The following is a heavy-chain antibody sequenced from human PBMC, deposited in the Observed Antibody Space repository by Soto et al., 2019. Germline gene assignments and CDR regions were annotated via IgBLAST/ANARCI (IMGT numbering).Heavy chain of an antibody. V-gene: IGHV4-59*08. J-gene: IGHJ4*02. Sequence: SETLSLTCTVSGGTISSWYWSWIRQPPGRGLEWIGYIYYSGSTNCNPSLKSRVTISVDTSKNQFSLKLSSVTAADTAVYYCARRYGSAIDYWGQGTLVTVSS. CDR2: IYYSGST. CDR1: GGTISSWY. D-gene: IGHD1-26*01. CDR3: ARRYGSAIDY.